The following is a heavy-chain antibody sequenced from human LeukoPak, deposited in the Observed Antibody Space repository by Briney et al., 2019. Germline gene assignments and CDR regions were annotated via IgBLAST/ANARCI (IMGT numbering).Heavy chain of an antibody. J-gene: IGHJ4*02. V-gene: IGHV1-8*01. CDR2: TNPDSGNT. Sequence: ASVKVSCKASGYTFTSYEINWVRQATGQGLEWMGWTNPDSGNTGYAQQFQGRVTMTRNTSISTAYMELSSLRSEDTAVYYCARGQIVYSFDRSGYFDYWGQGNLVTVSS. D-gene: IGHD3-22*01. CDR1: GYTFTSYE. CDR3: ARGQIVYSFDRSGYFDY.